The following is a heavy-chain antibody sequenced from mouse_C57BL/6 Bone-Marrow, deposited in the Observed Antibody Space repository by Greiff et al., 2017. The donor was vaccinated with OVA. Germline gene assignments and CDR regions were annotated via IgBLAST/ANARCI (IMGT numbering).Heavy chain of an antibody. V-gene: IGHV1-69*01. CDR3: ARDSYFFDD. CDR1: GYTFTSYW. D-gene: IGHD2-12*01. Sequence: VQLQQPGAELVMPGASVKLSCKASGYTFTSYWMHWVKQRPGQGLEWIGEIDPSDSYTNYNQKFKGKSTLTVDTSSSTAYMQLSSLTSEDSAVYYCARDSYFFDDWGQGTTLTVSS. J-gene: IGHJ2*01. CDR2: IDPSDSYT.